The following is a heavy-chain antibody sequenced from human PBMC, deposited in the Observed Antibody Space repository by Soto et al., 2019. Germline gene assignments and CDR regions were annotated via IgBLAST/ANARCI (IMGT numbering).Heavy chain of an antibody. V-gene: IGHV4-59*08. D-gene: IGHD2-15*01. J-gene: IGHJ1*01. CDR3: ARHGYCSGGSCYSDFQH. CDR1: GGSISSYY. Sequence: QVQLQESGPGLVKPSETLSLTCTVSGGSISSYYWSWIRQPPGKGLEWIGYIYYSGSTNYNPSLTSRVTISVDTSKNQFSLKLSSVTAADTAVYYCARHGYCSGGSCYSDFQHWGQGTLVTVSS. CDR2: IYYSGST.